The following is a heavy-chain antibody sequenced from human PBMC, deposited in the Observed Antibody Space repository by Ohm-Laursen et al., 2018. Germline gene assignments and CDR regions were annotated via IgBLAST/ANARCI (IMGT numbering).Heavy chain of an antibody. Sequence: SDTLSLTCTVSGAPISTHYWSWIRQPPGKGLEWIGYIYYSGTTNYNPSLKSRVTISLNTSKNQFSLKLSSVTAADTAVYYCARRSHAFDIWGQGTMVTVSS. CDR2: IYYSGTT. CDR3: ARRSHAFDI. V-gene: IGHV4-59*07. J-gene: IGHJ3*02. CDR1: GAPISTHY.